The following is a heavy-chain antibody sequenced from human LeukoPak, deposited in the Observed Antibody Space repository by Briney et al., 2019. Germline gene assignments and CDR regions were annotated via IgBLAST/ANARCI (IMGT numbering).Heavy chain of an antibody. CDR1: GFTFSSYG. CDR3: ATRGGGSGWAPFDY. CDR2: ISYDGSNK. Sequence: PGGSLRLSCAASGFTFSSYGMHWVRQAPGKGLEWVAVISYDGSNKYYADSVKGRFTISRDNSKNTLYLQMNSLRAEDTAVYYCATRGGGSGWAPFDYWGQGTLVTVSS. V-gene: IGHV3-30*03. D-gene: IGHD6-19*01. J-gene: IGHJ4*02.